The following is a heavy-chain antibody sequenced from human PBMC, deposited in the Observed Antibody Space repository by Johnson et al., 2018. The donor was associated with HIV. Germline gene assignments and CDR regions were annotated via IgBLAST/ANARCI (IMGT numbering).Heavy chain of an antibody. CDR2: IIYSGRST. D-gene: IGHD6-13*01. V-gene: IGHV3-23*04. J-gene: IGHJ3*02. Sequence: VQLVESGGGVVRPGGSLRLSCAASGFTFDYYDMSWVRQAPGKGLEWVSGIIYSGRSTYYADSVKGRFPISRDNSKNTLYLQMNSRRAEDTAVYYCARALTGAAAGDDAFDIWGQGTMVTVSS. CDR1: GFTFDYYD. CDR3: ARALTGAAAGDDAFDI.